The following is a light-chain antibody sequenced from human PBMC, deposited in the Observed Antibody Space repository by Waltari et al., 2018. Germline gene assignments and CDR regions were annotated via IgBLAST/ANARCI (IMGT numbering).Light chain of an antibody. CDR1: RSVSASF. CDR3: QQLDCSPTP. J-gene: IGKJ4*01. Sequence: RAGRSVSASFLAWYQQKPGQSPRLLRYGASSRATGIPDRFIVSGAGTDVSLTISRLVPEDFAVYYCQQLDCSPTPFGGGTKVEIK. CDR2: GAS. V-gene: IGKV3-20*01.